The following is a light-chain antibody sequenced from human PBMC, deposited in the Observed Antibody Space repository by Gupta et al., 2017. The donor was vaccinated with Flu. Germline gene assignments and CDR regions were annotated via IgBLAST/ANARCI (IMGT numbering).Light chain of an antibody. CDR2: RDS. Sequence: SYELTPPLSVSVALGQTATITGGGNNIGSRNVHWYQQKPGQAPVLVIYRDSNRPSGIPARFSGSNSGNTATLTISRAQAGDEAEYFCQVWDSSAAYVFGTGTKVTIL. CDR1: NIGSRN. CDR3: QVWDSSAAYV. J-gene: IGLJ1*01. V-gene: IGLV3-9*01.